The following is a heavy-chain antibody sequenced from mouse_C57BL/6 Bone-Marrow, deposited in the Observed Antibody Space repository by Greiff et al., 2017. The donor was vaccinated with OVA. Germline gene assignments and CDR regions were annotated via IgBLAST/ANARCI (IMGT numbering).Heavy chain of an antibody. CDR3: VRGGVWYYAMDY. D-gene: IGHD2-10*02. Sequence: EAGGGLVQPTGSLKLSCAASGFSFNTYAMNWVRQAPGKGLEWVARIRSKSNNYATYYADSVKDRFTISRDDSESMLYLQMNNLKTEDTAMYYCVRGGVWYYAMDYWGQGTSVTVSS. CDR1: GFSFNTYA. CDR2: IRSKSNNYAT. J-gene: IGHJ4*01. V-gene: IGHV10-1*01.